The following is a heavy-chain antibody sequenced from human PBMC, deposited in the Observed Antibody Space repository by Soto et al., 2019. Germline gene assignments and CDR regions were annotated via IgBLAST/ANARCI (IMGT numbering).Heavy chain of an antibody. V-gene: IGHV3-11*01. CDR3: AHEQQLVFQH. J-gene: IGHJ1*01. D-gene: IGHD6-13*01. CDR1: GFIFPDWF. Sequence: SGGAPRLSCAAPGFIFPDWFMSLVRQAPGKGLEWISYISKDSGRATRYADSVKGRFTISRDNAKNSLFLQMNNLTVEDTAVYYCAHEQQLVFQHWGQGTLVTVSS. CDR2: ISKDSGRAT.